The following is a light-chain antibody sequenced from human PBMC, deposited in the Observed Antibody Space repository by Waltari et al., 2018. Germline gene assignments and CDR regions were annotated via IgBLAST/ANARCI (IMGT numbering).Light chain of an antibody. CDR1: QSASRA. CDR2: GAS. Sequence: EIVLTQSPGSLSSSPGERVTLSCRASQSASRALDWYQQKPGQAPPLLLFGASNRATSSPDRFSGSGSETEFSLTISRLEPEDFAVYYCQHYVRLPATFGRGTKVEIK. CDR3: QHYVRLPAT. V-gene: IGKV3-20*01. J-gene: IGKJ1*01.